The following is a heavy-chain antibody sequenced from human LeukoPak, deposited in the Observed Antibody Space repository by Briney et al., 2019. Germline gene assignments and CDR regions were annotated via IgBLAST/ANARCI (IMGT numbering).Heavy chain of an antibody. Sequence: GASVKVSCKASGYTFTGYYMHWVRQAPGQGLEWMGWINPNSGGTNYAQKFQGRVTMTRDTSISTAYMELSRLRSDDTAVYYCARATYYYGSGKSFIDAFDIWGQGTMVTVSS. D-gene: IGHD3-10*01. CDR2: INPNSGGT. J-gene: IGHJ3*02. CDR1: GYTFTGYY. CDR3: ARATYYYGSGKSFIDAFDI. V-gene: IGHV1-2*02.